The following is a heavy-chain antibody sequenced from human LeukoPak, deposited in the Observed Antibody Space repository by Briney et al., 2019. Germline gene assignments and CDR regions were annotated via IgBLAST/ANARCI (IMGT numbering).Heavy chain of an antibody. CDR1: GFTFSSYA. CDR3: ARSHSSGWYGTQFDY. CDR2: ISYDGSNK. V-gene: IGHV3-30-3*01. J-gene: IGHJ4*02. Sequence: PGGSLRLSFAASGFTFSSYAMHWVRQAPGKGLEWVAVISYDGSNKYYADSVKGRFTISRDNSKNTLYLQMNSLRAEDTAVYYCARSHSSGWYGTQFDYWGQGTLVTVSS. D-gene: IGHD6-19*01.